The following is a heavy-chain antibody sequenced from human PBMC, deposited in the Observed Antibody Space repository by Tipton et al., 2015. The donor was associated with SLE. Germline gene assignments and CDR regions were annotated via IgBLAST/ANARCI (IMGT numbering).Heavy chain of an antibody. D-gene: IGHD7-27*01. CDR3: ARDNWGSYDY. CDR2: ISSSNSFI. V-gene: IGHV3-21*01. CDR1: GFTFSSYS. J-gene: IGHJ4*02. Sequence: SLRLSCAASGFTFSSYSMTWVRQAPGKGLEWVSSISSSNSFIHYADSVKGRFTISRDNAKKSLYLQMNRLRAEDTAVYFCARDNWGSYDYWGQGTLVTVSS.